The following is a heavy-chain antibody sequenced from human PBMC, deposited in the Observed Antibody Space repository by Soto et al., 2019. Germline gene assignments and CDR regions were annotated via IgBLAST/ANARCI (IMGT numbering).Heavy chain of an antibody. CDR2: IIPIFGTA. CDR1: GGTFSSYA. J-gene: IGHJ4*02. D-gene: IGHD6-13*01. CDR3: ARGVVGAAADNYYFDY. V-gene: IGHV1-69*01. Sequence: QVQLVQSGAEVKKPGSSVKVSCKASGGTFSSYAISWVRQAPGQGLEWMGGIIPIFGTANSAQKFQGRVTITADESTSTAYMELSSLRSEDTAVYYCARGVVGAAADNYYFDYWGQGTLVTVSS.